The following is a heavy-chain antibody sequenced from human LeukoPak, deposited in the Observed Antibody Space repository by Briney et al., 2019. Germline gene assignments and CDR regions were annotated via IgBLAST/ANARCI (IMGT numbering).Heavy chain of an antibody. Sequence: GGSLRLSCAPTILTVRRYWVSGVRQAPGKGLEWVANIKQDGSEKYYVDSVKGRFTISRDNAKNSLYLQMNSVRAEVMALYYCRSGCRIVPVDYWGQGTLVTVSS. V-gene: IGHV3-7*01. J-gene: IGHJ4*02. CDR3: RSGCRIVPVDY. D-gene: IGHD2-2*01. CDR2: IKQDGSEK. CDR1: ILTVRRYW.